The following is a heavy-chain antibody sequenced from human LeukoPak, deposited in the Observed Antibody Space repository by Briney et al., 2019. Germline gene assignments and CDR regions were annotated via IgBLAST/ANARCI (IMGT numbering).Heavy chain of an antibody. V-gene: IGHV1-69*13. Sequence: GASVKVSCKASGYTFTSYGISWVRQAPGQGLEWMGGIIPIFGTANYAQKFQGRVTITADESTSTAYMELSSLRSEDTAVYYCARARWMTTVTTVLDYWGQGTLVTVSS. J-gene: IGHJ4*02. CDR1: GYTFTSYG. D-gene: IGHD4-17*01. CDR2: IIPIFGTA. CDR3: ARARWMTTVTTVLDY.